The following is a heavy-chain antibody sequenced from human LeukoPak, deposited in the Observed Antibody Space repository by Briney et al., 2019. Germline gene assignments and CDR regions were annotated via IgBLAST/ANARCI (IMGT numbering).Heavy chain of an antibody. D-gene: IGHD5-18*01. Sequence: GGSLRLSCAASGCTFSSYAMSWVRQAPGKGLEWVSAISGSGGSTYYADSVKGRFTISRDNSKNTLYLQMNSLRAEDTAVYYCASRGYSYGYDYWGQGTLVTVSS. V-gene: IGHV3-23*01. CDR1: GCTFSSYA. CDR2: ISGSGGST. CDR3: ASRGYSYGYDY. J-gene: IGHJ4*02.